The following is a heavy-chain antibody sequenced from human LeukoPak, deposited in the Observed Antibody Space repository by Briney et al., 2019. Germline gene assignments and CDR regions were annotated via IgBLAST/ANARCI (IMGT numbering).Heavy chain of an antibody. D-gene: IGHD1-26*01. V-gene: IGHV3-7*01. CDR2: IKQDASEE. CDR3: VRDRGRASVDY. CDR1: GFTFSFYA. J-gene: IGHJ4*02. Sequence: GGSLRLSCAASGFTFSFYAMYWVRQAPGKGVEWVANIKQDASEEYYVDSVKGRFTISRDNAKNSLYLQMNSLRAEDTAVYYCVRDRGRASVDYWGQGTLVTVSS.